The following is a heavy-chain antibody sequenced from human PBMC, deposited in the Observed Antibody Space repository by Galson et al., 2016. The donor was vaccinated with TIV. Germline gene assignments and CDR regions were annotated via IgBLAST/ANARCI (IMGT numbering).Heavy chain of an antibody. CDR3: VRDRESNTLYRFDY. CDR2: INPGGGDT. Sequence: SVKASCKASGYSFGNHYIHWVRQVPGQGLEWMGVINPGGGDTNYPQKFQGRVTMTRDMSTGTFYMELSSLTSEDTAVYYCVRDRESNTLYRFDYWGQGTLVTVSS. CDR1: GYSFGNHY. J-gene: IGHJ4*02. D-gene: IGHD3-16*01. V-gene: IGHV1-46*01.